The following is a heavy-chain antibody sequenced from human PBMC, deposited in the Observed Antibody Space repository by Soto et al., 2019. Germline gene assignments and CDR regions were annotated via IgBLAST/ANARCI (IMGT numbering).Heavy chain of an antibody. D-gene: IGHD3-10*01. CDR1: GGSIRGYD. CDR2: IYSSGST. J-gene: IGHJ4*01. CDR3: ARDQWTPVGGAGSDYMLDY. Sequence: ASEALSLTCTVSGGSIRGYDWTWIRQPAGKGLEWIGRIYSSGSTFYNPSLNSRVTMSVDMSKNQFSLNLSSVTAADTALYFRARDQWTPVGGAGSDYMLDYWAQGILVTVSS. V-gene: IGHV4-4*07.